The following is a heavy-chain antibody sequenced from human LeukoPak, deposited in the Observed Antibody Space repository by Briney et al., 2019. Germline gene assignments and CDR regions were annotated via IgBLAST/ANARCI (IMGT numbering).Heavy chain of an antibody. CDR3: ARGTMYCSSTSCPKPLFDY. CDR2: INHSGST. Sequence: SETLSLTCAVYGGSFSGYYWSWIRQPPGKGLEWIGEINHSGSTNYNPSLKSRVTISVDTSKNQFSLKLSSVTAADTAVYYCARGTMYCSSTSCPKPLFDYWGQGTLVTVSS. V-gene: IGHV4-34*01. CDR1: GGSFSGYY. D-gene: IGHD2-2*01. J-gene: IGHJ4*02.